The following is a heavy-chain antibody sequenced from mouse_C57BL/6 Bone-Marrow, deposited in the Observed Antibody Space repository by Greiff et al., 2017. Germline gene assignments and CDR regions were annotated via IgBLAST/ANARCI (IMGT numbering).Heavy chain of an antibody. CDR1: GYTFTSYW. V-gene: IGHV1-59*01. CDR3: ARGDYYGSSYRYFDG. J-gene: IGHJ1*03. D-gene: IGHD1-1*01. Sequence: VQLQQPGAELVRPGTSVKLSCKASGYTFTSYWMHWVKQRPGQGLEWIGVIDPSDSYTNYNQTLKGKATLTVDTSYSTAYMQLSSLTSEAAAVYYCARGDYYGSSYRYFDGWGTGTTVTVSS. CDR2: IDPSDSYT.